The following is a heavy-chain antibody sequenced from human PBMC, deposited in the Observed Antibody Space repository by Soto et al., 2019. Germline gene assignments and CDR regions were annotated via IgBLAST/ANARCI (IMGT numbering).Heavy chain of an antibody. D-gene: IGHD4-17*01. CDR2: VYYSGTT. J-gene: IGHJ4*02. CDR3: ARTTAVPNTLRSRYFFDY. Sequence: SETLSLTCSVAGGSVSNKTYYWSWIRQPPGKRLEWIGYVYYSGTTNYNPSLKSRVTISVDLSKNQFSLRLSSVTTADTALYYCARTTAVPNTLRSRYFFDYWGQGTLVTVSS. V-gene: IGHV4-61*01. CDR1: GGSVSNKTYY.